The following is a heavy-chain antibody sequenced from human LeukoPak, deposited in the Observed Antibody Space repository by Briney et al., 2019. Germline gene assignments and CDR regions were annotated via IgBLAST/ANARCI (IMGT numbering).Heavy chain of an antibody. CDR3: ARDLYCSSTSCYFHEFYYYYYGMDV. V-gene: IGHV3-66*01. Sequence: GGSLRLSCAASGFTVSSNYMSWVRQAPGKGLEWVSVIYSGGSTYYADSMKGRFTISRDNSKNTLYLQMNSLRAEDTAVYYCARDLYCSSTSCYFHEFYYYYYGMDVWGQGTTVTVSS. CDR1: GFTVSSNY. J-gene: IGHJ6*02. CDR2: IYSGGST. D-gene: IGHD2-2*01.